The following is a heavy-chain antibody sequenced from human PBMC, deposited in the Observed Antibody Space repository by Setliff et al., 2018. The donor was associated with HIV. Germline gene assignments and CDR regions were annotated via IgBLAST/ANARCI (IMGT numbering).Heavy chain of an antibody. CDR3: ARGSRGYSYAYYYYYMDV. J-gene: IGHJ6*03. Sequence: ETLSLTCTVSGGSISSGSYYWSWIRQPAGKGLEWIGYIYYSGSTNYNPSLKSRVTISVDTFKNQFSLKQSSVTAADTAVYYCARGSRGYSYAYYYYYMDVWGKGTTVTVSS. CDR2: IYYSGST. CDR1: GGSISSGSYY. D-gene: IGHD5-18*01. V-gene: IGHV4-61*10.